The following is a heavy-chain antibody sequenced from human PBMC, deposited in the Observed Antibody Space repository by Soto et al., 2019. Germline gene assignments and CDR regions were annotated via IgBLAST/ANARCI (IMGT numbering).Heavy chain of an antibody. CDR1: GFTFDDYA. CDR2: ISWDSGRR. J-gene: IGHJ4*02. Sequence: EVQLVESGGGLVQPGRSLRLSCAASGFTFDDYAMNWVRQVPGKGLDWVSGISWDSGRRGYADSVKGRFTISRDNAKNSLYLQMNSLRAEDTALYYCARDVSRYYDNSGGFDYWGQGTLVTVSS. CDR3: ARDVSRYYDNSGGFDY. D-gene: IGHD3-22*01. V-gene: IGHV3-9*01.